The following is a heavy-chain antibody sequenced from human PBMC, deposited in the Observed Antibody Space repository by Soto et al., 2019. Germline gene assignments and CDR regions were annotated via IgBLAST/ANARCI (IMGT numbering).Heavy chain of an antibody. CDR2: IYYSGST. J-gene: IGHJ6*02. Sequence: PSETLSLTCTVSGGSISSSSYYWGWIRQPPGKGLEWIGSIYYSGSTYYNPSLKSRVTISVDTSKNQFSLKLSSVTAADTAVYYCARHLRPYGSGSYKKYYYYGMGVWGQGTTVTVSS. CDR1: GGSISSSSYY. V-gene: IGHV4-39*01. D-gene: IGHD3-10*01. CDR3: ARHLRPYGSGSYKKYYYYGMGV.